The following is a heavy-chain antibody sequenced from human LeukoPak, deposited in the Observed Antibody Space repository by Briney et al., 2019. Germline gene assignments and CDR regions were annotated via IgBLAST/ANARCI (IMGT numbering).Heavy chain of an antibody. CDR1: GYTFTSHA. CDR3: ARSIIIVPNTSYYYYYMDV. CDR2: INGATGNT. D-gene: IGHD2/OR15-2a*01. V-gene: IGHV1-3*01. J-gene: IGHJ6*02. Sequence: ASVKLSRKASGYTFTSHALHWVRQAPGESLEWMAWINGATGNTEYSQKFQARVTITRDTSASTAYMELSSLRSEDTAVYYCARSIIIVPNTSYYYYYMDVWGQGTTVTVSS.